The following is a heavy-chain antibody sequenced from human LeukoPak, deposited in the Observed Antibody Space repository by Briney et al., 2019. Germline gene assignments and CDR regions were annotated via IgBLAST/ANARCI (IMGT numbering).Heavy chain of an antibody. CDR2: ISAYNGNT. V-gene: IGHV1-18*01. J-gene: IGHJ6*03. CDR3: ASCITMVRGPCRYMDV. D-gene: IGHD3-10*01. Sequence: ASVKVSCKASGYTFTSYGISWVRQAPGQGLEWMGWISAYNGNTNYAQKLQGRVTMTTDTSTSTAYMELRSLRSDDTAVYYCASCITMVRGPCRYMDVWGKGTTVTVSS. CDR1: GYTFTSYG.